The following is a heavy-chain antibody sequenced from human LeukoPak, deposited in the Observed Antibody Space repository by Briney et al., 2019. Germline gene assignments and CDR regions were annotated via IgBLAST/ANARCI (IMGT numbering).Heavy chain of an antibody. CDR2: IYYSGST. CDR3: ARPAPAGTYSVCETNYYYYGMDV. J-gene: IGHJ6*02. CDR1: GGPISSYY. Sequence: PSETLSLTCTVSGGPISSYYWSWIRQPPGKGLEWIGYIYYSGSTNYNPSLKSRVTISVDTSKNQFSLKLSSVTAADTAVYYCARPAPAGTYSVCETNYYYYGMDVWGQGTTVTVSS. D-gene: IGHD2-8*01. V-gene: IGHV4-59*08.